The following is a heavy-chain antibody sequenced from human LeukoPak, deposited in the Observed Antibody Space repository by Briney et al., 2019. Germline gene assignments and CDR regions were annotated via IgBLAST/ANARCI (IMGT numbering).Heavy chain of an antibody. CDR1: GYTFTGYY. J-gene: IGHJ6*03. D-gene: IGHD6-19*01. CDR2: INPNSGGT. CDR3: ARDTYSSGWYGRYYYYMDV. Sequence: ASVKVSCKASGYTFTGYYMHWVRQAPGQGLEWMGWINPNSGGTNYAQKFQGRVTMTRDTSISTAYMELRSLRSDDTAVYYCARDTYSSGWYGRYYYYMDVWGKGTTVTVSS. V-gene: IGHV1-2*02.